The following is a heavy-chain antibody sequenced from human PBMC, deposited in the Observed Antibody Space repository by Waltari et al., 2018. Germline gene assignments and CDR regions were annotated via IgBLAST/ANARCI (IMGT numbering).Heavy chain of an antibody. CDR1: GFTFSSYA. D-gene: IGHD5-18*01. CDR3: ARDQYGYSYGLYYYYGMDV. CDR2: ISYDGSNK. V-gene: IGHV3-30-3*01. J-gene: IGHJ6*02. Sequence: QVQLVESGGGVVQPGRSLRLSCAASGFTFSSYAMHWVRQARGKGLEWVAVISYDGSNKYYADSVKGRFTISRDNSKNTLYLQMNSLRAEDTAVYYCARDQYGYSYGLYYYYGMDVWGQGTTVTVSS.